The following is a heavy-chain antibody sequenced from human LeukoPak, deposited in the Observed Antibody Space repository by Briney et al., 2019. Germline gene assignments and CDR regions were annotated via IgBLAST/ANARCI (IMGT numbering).Heavy chain of an antibody. CDR1: GFSLSTSGMS. J-gene: IGHJ6*03. V-gene: IGHV2-70*11. CDR2: IDWDDDK. D-gene: IGHD6-13*01. CDR3: AHELGYYYYMDV. Sequence: SGPALVKPTQTLTLTCTFSGFSLSTSGMSVSWIRQPPGKALEWLARIDWDDDKYYSTSLKTRLTISKDTSKNQVVLTMTNMDPVDTATYYCAHELGYYYYMDVWGKGTTVTVSS.